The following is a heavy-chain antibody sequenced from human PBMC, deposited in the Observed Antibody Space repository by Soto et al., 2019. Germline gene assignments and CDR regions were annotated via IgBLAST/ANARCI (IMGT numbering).Heavy chain of an antibody. CDR1: GFSVTTYG. CDR2: ISSDGNTK. J-gene: IGHJ4*02. CDR3: ASVADY. D-gene: IGHD2-21*01. V-gene: IGHV3-30*03. Sequence: QVHLVESGGGVVQPGRSLRLSCAASGFSVTTYGMHWVRQAPCKGQEWVAQISSDGNTKCYADSVKGRFTISRDTSKNTLYLQMNSLKVEDTAVYYCASVADYWGQGTLVTVSS.